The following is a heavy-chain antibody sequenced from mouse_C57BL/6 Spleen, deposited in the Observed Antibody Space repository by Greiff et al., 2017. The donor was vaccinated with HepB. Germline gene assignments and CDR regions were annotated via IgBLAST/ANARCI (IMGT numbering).Heavy chain of an antibody. CDR2: IYPGSGST. D-gene: IGHD1-1*01. J-gene: IGHJ1*03. CDR3: ALYGSSYVWYFDV. CDR1: GYTFTSYW. V-gene: IGHV1-55*01. Sequence: VQLQQSGAELVKPGASVKMSCKASGYTFTSYWITWVKQRPGQGLEWIGDIYPGSGSTNYNEKFKSKATLTVDTSSSTAYMQLSSLTSEDSAVYYCALYGSSYVWYFDVWGTGTTVTVSS.